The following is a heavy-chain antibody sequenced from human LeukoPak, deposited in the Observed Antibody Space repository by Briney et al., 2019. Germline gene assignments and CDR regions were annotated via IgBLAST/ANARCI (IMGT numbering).Heavy chain of an antibody. CDR3: ASERLVVRGITGYFDY. CDR2: ISFTSSFV. D-gene: IGHD3-10*01. V-gene: IGHV3-21*01. Sequence: GRSLRLSCAASGFTFSSYAMHWVRQAPGKGLEWVSSISFTSSFVYYADSVKGRFTISRDNAKNSLYLQMNSLRAEDTAVYYCASERLVVRGITGYFDYWGQGTLVTVSS. J-gene: IGHJ4*02. CDR1: GFTFSSYA.